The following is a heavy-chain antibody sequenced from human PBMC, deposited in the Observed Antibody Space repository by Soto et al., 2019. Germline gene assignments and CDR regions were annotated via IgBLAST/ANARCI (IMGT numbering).Heavy chain of an antibody. CDR3: ARGGSNDWQVAFDI. V-gene: IGHV4-34*01. CDR1: GGSFSTYY. J-gene: IGHJ3*02. D-gene: IGHD3-9*01. CDR2: INHSGSN. Sequence: QLQQWGAGLLKPSETLSLTCVVSGGSFSTYYYNWIRQSPGKGLEWIGEINHSGSNNYSPSLKSRVTMSLATSKNQFSLKLTSVTAADTAGYYCARGGSNDWQVAFDIWGQGTMVTVSS.